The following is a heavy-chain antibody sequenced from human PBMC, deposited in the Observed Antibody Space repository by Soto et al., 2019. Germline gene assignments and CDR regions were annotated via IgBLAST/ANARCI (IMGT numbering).Heavy chain of an antibody. CDR2: INSDGSST. J-gene: IGHJ6*02. CDR3: ASQYMYSSGLYFYGMDV. D-gene: IGHD6-19*01. Sequence: EVQLVESGGGLVQPGGSLRLSCAASGFTFSSYWMHWVRQAPGKGLVWVSRINSDGSSTSYADSVKGRFTISGDNAKNTGYLQMNSLRAEDTAVYYCASQYMYSSGLYFYGMDVWGQGTTVTVSS. V-gene: IGHV3-74*01. CDR1: GFTFSSYW.